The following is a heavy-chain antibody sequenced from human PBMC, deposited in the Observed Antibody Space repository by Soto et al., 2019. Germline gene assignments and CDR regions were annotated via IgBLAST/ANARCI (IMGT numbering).Heavy chain of an antibody. Sequence: QVQLVESGGGVVQPGRSLRLSCAASGFTFSSYGMHWVRQAPGKGLEWVAVISYDGSNKYYADSVKGRFTISRDNSKNTLYLQLNSLRAEDTAVYCCAKDDKTGTTGYWGQGTLVTVSS. D-gene: IGHD1-7*01. V-gene: IGHV3-30*18. CDR2: ISYDGSNK. CDR1: GFTFSSYG. CDR3: AKDDKTGTTGY. J-gene: IGHJ4*02.